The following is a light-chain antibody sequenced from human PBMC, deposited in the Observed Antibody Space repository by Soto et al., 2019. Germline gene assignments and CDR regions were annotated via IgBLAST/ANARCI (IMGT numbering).Light chain of an antibody. V-gene: IGKV1-8*01. CDR3: QQYSSYPVT. CDR2: AAS. CDR1: QSISSS. Sequence: AIRLTQSPSSFSASTGDRVTITCRASQSISSSLAWYQQKPGKAPKLLIYAASTLQTGVPSRFSGSGSGTDFTLTISCLQSEDFAVYSCQQYSSYPVTFGQGTKVEI. J-gene: IGKJ1*01.